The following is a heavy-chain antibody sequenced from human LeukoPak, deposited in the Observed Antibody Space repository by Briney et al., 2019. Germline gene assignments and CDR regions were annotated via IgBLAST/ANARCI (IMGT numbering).Heavy chain of an antibody. CDR3: AKNRDSSDYPRDFDY. CDR1: RFTFSSYG. V-gene: IGHV3-30*02. Sequence: PGGSLRLSCAASRFTFSSYGMHWVRQTPGKGPEWVAFIRHAGSYQQYADSVKGRFTVYRDNSKDTVYLQMYSLRTEDTAAYYCAKNRDSSDYPRDFDYWGQGTLVTVSS. D-gene: IGHD6-19*01. CDR2: IRHAGSYQ. J-gene: IGHJ4*02.